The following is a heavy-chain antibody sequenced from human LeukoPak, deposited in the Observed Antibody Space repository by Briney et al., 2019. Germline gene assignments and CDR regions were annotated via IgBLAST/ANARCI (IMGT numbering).Heavy chain of an antibody. V-gene: IGHV4-39*01. J-gene: IGHJ4*02. CDR1: GGSISSSSYY. CDR3: ASLYCGGDCYPDY. D-gene: IGHD2-21*02. CDR2: IYYSGST. Sequence: PSETLSLTCTVSGGSISSSSYYWGWIRQPPGKGLEWIGSIYYSGSTYYNPSLKSRVTISVDTSKNQFTLKLSSVTAADTAVYYCASLYCGGDCYPDYWGQGTLVTVSS.